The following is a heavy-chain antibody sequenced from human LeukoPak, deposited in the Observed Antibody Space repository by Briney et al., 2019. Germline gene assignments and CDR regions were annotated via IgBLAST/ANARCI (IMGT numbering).Heavy chain of an antibody. CDR2: MNPNSGNT. CDR1: GYTFTSYD. CDR3: VLGLYGDPYYYYYYMDV. V-gene: IGHV1-8*03. D-gene: IGHD4-17*01. Sequence: GASVKVSCKASGYTFTSYDINWVRQATGQGLEWMGWMNPNSGNTGYAQKFQGRVTITRNTSISTAYMELSSLRSEDTAVYYCVLGLYGDPYYYYYYMDVWGKGTTVTVSS. J-gene: IGHJ6*03.